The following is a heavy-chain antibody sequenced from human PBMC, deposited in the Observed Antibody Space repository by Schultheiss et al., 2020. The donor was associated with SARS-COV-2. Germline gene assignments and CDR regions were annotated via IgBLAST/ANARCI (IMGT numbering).Heavy chain of an antibody. V-gene: IGHV4-34*01. J-gene: IGHJ3*02. Sequence: SETLSLTCAVYGGSFSGYYWSWIRQPPGKGLEWIGEINHSGSTNYNPSLKSRVTISVDTSKNQFSLKLSSVTAADTAVYYCARDFPSLRYSSSRHYDAFDIWGQGTMVTVSS. D-gene: IGHD6-6*01. CDR3: ARDFPSLRYSSSRHYDAFDI. CDR1: GGSFSGYY. CDR2: INHSGST.